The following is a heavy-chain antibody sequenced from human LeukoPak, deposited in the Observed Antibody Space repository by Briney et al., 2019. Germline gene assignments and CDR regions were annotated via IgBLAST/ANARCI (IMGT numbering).Heavy chain of an antibody. Sequence: SETLSLTCTVFGGSISSYYWSWIRQPPGKGLEWIGYIYYSGSTNYNPSLKSRVTISVDTSKNQFSLKLSSVTAADTAVYYCARQDGYNFRWGQGTLVTVSS. J-gene: IGHJ4*02. CDR2: IYYSGST. V-gene: IGHV4-59*08. D-gene: IGHD5-24*01. CDR3: ARQDGYNFR. CDR1: GGSISSYY.